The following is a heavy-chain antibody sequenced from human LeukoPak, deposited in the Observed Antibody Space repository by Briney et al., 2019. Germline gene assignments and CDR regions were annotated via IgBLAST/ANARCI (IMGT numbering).Heavy chain of an antibody. V-gene: IGHV3-21*04. Sequence: GGSLRLSCAASGFTFSSYSMNWVRQAPGKGLEWVSSISSSSSYIYYADSVKGRVTISRDNSKNTLYLQMNSLRADDTAVYYCAKADRDIVVVPDAYFDFWGQGTLVTVSS. CDR2: ISSSSSYI. J-gene: IGHJ4*02. CDR3: AKADRDIVVVPDAYFDF. D-gene: IGHD2-2*01. CDR1: GFTFSSYS.